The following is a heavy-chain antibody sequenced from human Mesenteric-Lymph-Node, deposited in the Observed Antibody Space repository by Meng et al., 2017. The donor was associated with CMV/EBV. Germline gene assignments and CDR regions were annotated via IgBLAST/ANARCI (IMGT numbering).Heavy chain of an antibody. V-gene: IGHV1-8*03. J-gene: IGHJ5*02. CDR3: ARGRPLLLWFGDPKDNWFDP. CDR1: GYTFTSSD. D-gene: IGHD3-10*01. Sequence: ASVQVSCKASGYTFTSSDINWVRQATGQGPEWMGWMNPNNGNTGYAQKFQGRVTISRNTSISTAYMELSSLRSEDTAVYYCARGRPLLLWFGDPKDNWFDPWGQGTLVTVSS. CDR2: MNPNNGNT.